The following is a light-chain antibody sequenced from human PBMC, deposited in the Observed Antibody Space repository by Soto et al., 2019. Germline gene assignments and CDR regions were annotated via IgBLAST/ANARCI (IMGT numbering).Light chain of an antibody. CDR1: QSVSSSY. J-gene: IGKJ1*01. V-gene: IGKV3-20*01. CDR3: QQYGTSPTWT. CDR2: GAS. Sequence: EIVLTQSPGTLSLSPGERATLSCRASQSVSSSYLAWYQQKPGQAPRLLIYGASSRATGIPDRFSGSGSGTDFTLTISRLEHEDVGVYYCQQYGTSPTWTFGQGTKVEIK.